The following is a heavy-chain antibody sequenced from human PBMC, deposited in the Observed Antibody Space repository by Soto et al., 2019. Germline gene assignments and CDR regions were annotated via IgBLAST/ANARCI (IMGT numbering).Heavy chain of an antibody. D-gene: IGHD5-12*01. J-gene: IGHJ4*02. V-gene: IGHV1-69*01. Sequence: QVQLEQSGAEVKQPGSSVRVSCKTSGGTFSTYAINWVRQSPGQGLEWMGAIITLFGPAGYSQKFQGRFTMTAEESTRTAYMELSSLRSDDPAVYCCASPQGTFRSGYSYFDFWGQGTLVTVSS. CDR3: ASPQGTFRSGYSYFDF. CDR1: GGTFSTYA. CDR2: IITLFGPA.